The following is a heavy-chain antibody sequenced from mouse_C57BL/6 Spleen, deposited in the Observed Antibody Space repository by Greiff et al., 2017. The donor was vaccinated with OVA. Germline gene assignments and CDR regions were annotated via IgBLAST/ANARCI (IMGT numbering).Heavy chain of an antibody. CDR2: FYPGSGSI. V-gene: IGHV1-62-2*01. CDR1: GYTFTEYT. CDR3: ARHEDREAAYYSNYDY. D-gene: IGHD2-5*01. J-gene: IGHJ2*01. Sequence: LQESGAELVKPGASVKLSCKASGYTFTEYTIHWVKQRSGQGLEWIGWFYPGSGSIKYNEKFKDKATLTADKSSSTVYMELSRLTSEDSAVYFCARHEDREAAYYSNYDYWGQGTTLTVSS.